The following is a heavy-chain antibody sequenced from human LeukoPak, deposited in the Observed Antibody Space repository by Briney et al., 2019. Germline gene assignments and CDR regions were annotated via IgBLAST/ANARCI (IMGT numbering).Heavy chain of an antibody. CDR3: ATPRYSSSWF. J-gene: IGHJ4*02. CDR2: IYYSGST. Sequence: SGTLCLTCAASSCSISNSRYYWGWIRQPPGKGLEWIGSIYYSGSTYYNPSLKSRVTITVDTSKNQFSQKMSSVTAAATALYYCATPRYSSSWFWGEGTLVTVSS. D-gene: IGHD6-13*01. CDR1: SCSISNSRYY. V-gene: IGHV4-39*01.